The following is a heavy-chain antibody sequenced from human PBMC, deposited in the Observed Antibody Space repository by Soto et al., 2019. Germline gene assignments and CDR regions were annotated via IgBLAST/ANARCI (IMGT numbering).Heavy chain of an antibody. D-gene: IGHD6-13*01. J-gene: IGHJ5*02. CDR2: IVVGSGNT. Sequence: ASVKVSCKASGYTFTSYDINRVRQARGQRLEWIGWIVVGSGNTNYAQKFQERVTITRDMSTSTAYMELSSLRSEDTAVYYCAAGLFGITSSSWLNWFDPWGQGTLVTVSS. V-gene: IGHV1-58*02. CDR1: GYTFTSYD. CDR3: AAGLFGITSSSWLNWFDP.